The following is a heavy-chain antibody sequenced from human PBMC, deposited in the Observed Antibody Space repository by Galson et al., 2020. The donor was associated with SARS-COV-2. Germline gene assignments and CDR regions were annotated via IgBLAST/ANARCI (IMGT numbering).Heavy chain of an antibody. CDR1: GGTFSSYT. Sequence: SVKVSCKASGGTFSSYTVSWVRQAPGQGLEWMGGIIPIFGTVHYAQMFQGRVTITAGESTSTAFLGLSSLRYEDTALYYCASSKIWGSYRIPTNVDYWGQGTLVTVSS. D-gene: IGHD3-16*02. CDR2: IIPIFGTV. V-gene: IGHV1-69*13. J-gene: IGHJ4*02. CDR3: ASSKIWGSYRIPTNVDY.